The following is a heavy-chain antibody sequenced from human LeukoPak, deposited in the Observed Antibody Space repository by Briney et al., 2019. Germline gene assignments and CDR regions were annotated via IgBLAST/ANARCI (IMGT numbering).Heavy chain of an antibody. J-gene: IGHJ2*01. CDR3: ARDRGDYYDSSGSDWYFDL. CDR1: GGSISSYY. CDR2: IYYSGST. Sequence: SETLSLTCTVSGGSISSYYWSWLRQPPGKGLEWIGYIYYSGSTNYNPSLKSRVTISVDTSKNQFSLKLSSVTAADTAVYYCARDRGDYYDSSGSDWYFDLWGRGTLVTVSS. V-gene: IGHV4-59*01. D-gene: IGHD3-22*01.